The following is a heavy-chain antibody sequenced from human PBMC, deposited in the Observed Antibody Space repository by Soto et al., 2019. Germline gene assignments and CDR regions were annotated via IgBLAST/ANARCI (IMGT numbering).Heavy chain of an antibody. D-gene: IGHD6-19*01. Sequence: SETLSLNCRVSGYSISTYYWSWIRQSAGKGLEWIGRTYITGDTNYNPSLKSRVTMSLDASKYQLSLHLSSVTAADTALYYCAREYTETVDGPTPFYFDFWGQGTPVTVSS. CDR3: AREYTETVDGPTPFYFDF. CDR2: TYITGDT. CDR1: GYSISTYY. J-gene: IGHJ4*02. V-gene: IGHV4-4*07.